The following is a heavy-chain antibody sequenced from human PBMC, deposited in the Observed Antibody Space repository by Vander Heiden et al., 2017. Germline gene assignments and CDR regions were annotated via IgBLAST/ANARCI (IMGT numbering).Heavy chain of an antibody. CDR1: GFTFSRFW. D-gene: IGHD5-12*01. CDR3: VRDHGYSGDHYNRPYFDS. V-gene: IGHV3-7*01. J-gene: IGHJ4*02. Sequence: EVQLVESGGDLVQPGGSLRLSCAASGFTFSRFWMSWVRQAPGKGLEWVANIKQDGSEEYYVDSRKGRFTISRDNAKNSLYLQMNSLRAEETAVYYCVRDHGYSGDHYNRPYFDSWVQGTLVPVS. CDR2: IKQDGSEE.